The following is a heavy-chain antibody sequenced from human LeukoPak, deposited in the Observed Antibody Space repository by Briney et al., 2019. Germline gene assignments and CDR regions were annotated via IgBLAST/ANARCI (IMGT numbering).Heavy chain of an antibody. D-gene: IGHD3-22*01. CDR1: GGSISRYH. CDR2: IYYSGST. CDR3: ARVLDYDSSRSDAFDI. J-gene: IGHJ3*02. Sequence: SETLSLTCTVSGGSISRYHWVWIRQSPGKGLEWIAHIYYSGSTNYNPSLKSRVTISVDTSKNQFSLKLSSVTAADTAVYYCARVLDYDSSRSDAFDIWGQGTMFTVSS. V-gene: IGHV4-59*01.